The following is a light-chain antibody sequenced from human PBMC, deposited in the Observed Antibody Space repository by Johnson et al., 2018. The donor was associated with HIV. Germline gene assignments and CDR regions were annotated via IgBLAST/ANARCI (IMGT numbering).Light chain of an antibody. CDR3: GTWDSSLSALYV. CDR1: SSNIGNNY. Sequence: QSVLTQPPSVSAAPGRKVTISCSGSSSNIGNNYVSWYQQLPGTAPKLLIYENNKRPSGIPDRFSGSKSGTSATLGITGLQTGDEADYYCGTWDSSLSALYVFGTGTKFTV. J-gene: IGLJ1*01. CDR2: ENN. V-gene: IGLV1-51*02.